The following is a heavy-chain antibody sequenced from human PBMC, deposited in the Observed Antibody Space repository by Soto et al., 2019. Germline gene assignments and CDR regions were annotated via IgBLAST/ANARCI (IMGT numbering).Heavy chain of an antibody. Sequence: GGSLRLSCAASGFTFSSYAMSWVRQAPGKGLEWVSAISGSGGSTYYADSVKGRFTISRDNSKNTLYLQMNSLRSEDTAVYYFATEPLRNIVLMVYADKTNHDAFDIWGQGTMVTVSS. J-gene: IGHJ3*02. CDR1: GFTFSSYA. CDR2: ISGSGGST. D-gene: IGHD2-8*01. V-gene: IGHV3-23*01. CDR3: ATEPLRNIVLMVYADKTNHDAFDI.